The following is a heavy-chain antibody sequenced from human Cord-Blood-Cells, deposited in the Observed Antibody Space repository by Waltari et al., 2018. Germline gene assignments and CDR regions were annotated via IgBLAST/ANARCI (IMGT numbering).Heavy chain of an antibody. CDR1: GFTFSSYA. D-gene: IGHD6-19*01. V-gene: IGHV3-23*04. CDR3: AKDKAGVHAFDI. J-gene: IGHJ3*02. CDR2: IGGSGGST. Sequence: EVQLVESGGGLVQPGGSLRLSCAASGFTFSSYAMSWVRQAPGRGLEWVSAIGGSGGSTYYADSGKGRFTISRDNSRNTLYLQMNSLRAEDTAVYYGAKDKAGVHAFDIWGQGTMVTVSS.